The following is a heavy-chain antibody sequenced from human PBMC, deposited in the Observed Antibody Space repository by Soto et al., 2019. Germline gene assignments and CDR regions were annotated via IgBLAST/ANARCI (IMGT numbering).Heavy chain of an antibody. Sequence: GGSLRLPCAASGFTFSSYAMSWVRQAPGKGREWVSSFSGFGIRSYYTDSVKGRFTISRDKSTNMLYLQVNSLVAEDTAVYYCAKGGGPRGYYGMDVWAQGTSVTVSS. CDR3: AKGGGPRGYYGMDV. D-gene: IGHD2-15*01. CDR2: FSGFGIRS. J-gene: IGHJ6*02. V-gene: IGHV3-23*01. CDR1: GFTFSSYA.